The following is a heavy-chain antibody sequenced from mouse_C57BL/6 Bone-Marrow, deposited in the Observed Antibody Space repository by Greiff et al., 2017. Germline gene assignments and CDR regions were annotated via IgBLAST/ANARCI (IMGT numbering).Heavy chain of an antibody. CDR3: ARYYGSYFDY. J-gene: IGHJ2*01. Sequence: QVQLKESGAELVKPGASVKLSCKASGYTFTSYWMHWVKQRPGQGLEWIGMIHPNSGSTNYNEKFKSKATLTVDKSSSTAYMQLSSLTSEDSAVYYCARYYGSYFDYWGQGTTLTVSS. D-gene: IGHD1-1*01. CDR1: GYTFTSYW. V-gene: IGHV1-64*01. CDR2: IHPNSGST.